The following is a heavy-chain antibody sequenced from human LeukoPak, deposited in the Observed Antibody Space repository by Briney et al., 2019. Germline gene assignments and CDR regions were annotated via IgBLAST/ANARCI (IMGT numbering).Heavy chain of an antibody. J-gene: IGHJ4*02. CDR1: GFTFSNYE. V-gene: IGHV3-48*03. Sequence: GGSLRLSCAASGFTFSNYEMNWVRQAPGKGLEWISHISNIGDIIHYADSVEGRFTISRDNSKNTLYLQMNTLRVEDTAVYYCARGPIHDNWGQGTLVTVSS. CDR3: ARGPIHDN. CDR2: ISNIGDII.